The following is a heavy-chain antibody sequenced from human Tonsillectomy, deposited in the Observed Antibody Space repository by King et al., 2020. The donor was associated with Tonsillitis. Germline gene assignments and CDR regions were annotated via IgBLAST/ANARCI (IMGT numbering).Heavy chain of an antibody. V-gene: IGHV4-59*01. CDR2: IYYSGST. D-gene: IGHD2-15*01. J-gene: IGHJ3*02. CDR1: GGSISSYY. CDR3: ARVTPVVVVAATLPFGAFDI. Sequence: QLQESGPGLVKPSETLSLTCTVSGGSISSYYWSWIRQPPGKGLEWIGYIYYSGSTNYNPSLKSRVTISVDTSKNQFSLKLSSVTAADTAVYYCARVTPVVVVAATLPFGAFDIWGQGTMVTVSS.